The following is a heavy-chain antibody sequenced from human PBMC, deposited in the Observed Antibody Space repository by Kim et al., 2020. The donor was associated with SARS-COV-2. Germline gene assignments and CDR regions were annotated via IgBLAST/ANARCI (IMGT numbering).Heavy chain of an antibody. CDR3: ARTPFFAVYDSSGYNNYYYYGMDV. CDR1: GGSISSYY. J-gene: IGHJ6*02. Sequence: SETMSLTCTVSGGSISSYYWSWIRQPPGKGLEWIGYIYYSGSTNYNPSLKSRVTISVDTSKNQFSLKLSSVTAADTAVYYCARTPFFAVYDSSGYNNYYYYGMDVWGQGTTVTVSS. CDR2: IYYSGST. D-gene: IGHD3-22*01. V-gene: IGHV4-59*13.